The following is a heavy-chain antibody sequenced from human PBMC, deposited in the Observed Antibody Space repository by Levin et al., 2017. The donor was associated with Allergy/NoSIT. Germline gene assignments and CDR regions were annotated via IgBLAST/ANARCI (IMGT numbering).Heavy chain of an antibody. Sequence: AGGSLRLSCAVSGGSISSSNWWSWVRQPPGKGLEWIGEIYHSGSTNYNPSLKSRVTISVDKSKNQFSLKLSSVTAADTAVYYCARQRYYYGSGSYYNSEKYYFDYWGQGTLVTVSS. V-gene: IGHV4-4*02. CDR2: IYHSGST. CDR1: GGSISSSNW. D-gene: IGHD3-10*01. CDR3: ARQRYYYGSGSYYNSEKYYFDY. J-gene: IGHJ4*02.